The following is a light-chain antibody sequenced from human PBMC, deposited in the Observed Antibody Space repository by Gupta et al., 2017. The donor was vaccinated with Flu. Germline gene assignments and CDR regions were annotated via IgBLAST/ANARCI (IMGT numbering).Light chain of an antibody. CDR2: AAS. J-gene: IGKJ4*01. Sequence: DIQLTPSPSSVSASVGDRVTIPCRASQGIASWLAWYQQKPGKAPELLIYAASTLQSGVPSRFSGSGSGTDFTLTISSLQPEDFATYYCQQADSCPLTFGGGTKVEIE. V-gene: IGKV1-12*01. CDR3: QQADSCPLT. CDR1: QGIASW.